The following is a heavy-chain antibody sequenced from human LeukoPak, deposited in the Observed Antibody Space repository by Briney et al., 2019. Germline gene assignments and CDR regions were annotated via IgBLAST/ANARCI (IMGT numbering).Heavy chain of an antibody. V-gene: IGHV1-18*01. J-gene: IGHJ4*02. CDR2: ISAYNGNT. Sequence: ASVKVSCKASGYTFTSYGISWVRQAPGQGLEWMGWISAYNGNTNYAQKLQGRVTMTTDTSTSTAYMELRSLRPDDTAVYYCARDPQVPEYYDFWSGSLDYWGQGTLVTVSS. D-gene: IGHD3-3*01. CDR3: ARDPQVPEYYDFWSGSLDY. CDR1: GYTFTSYG.